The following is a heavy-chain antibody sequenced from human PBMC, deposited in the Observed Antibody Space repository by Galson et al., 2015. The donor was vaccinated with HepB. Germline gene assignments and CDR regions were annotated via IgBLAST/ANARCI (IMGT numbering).Heavy chain of an antibody. Sequence: SLRLSCAASGFTFSSYGMHWVRQAPGKGLEWVAVISYDGSNKYYADSVKGRFTISRDNSKNTLYLQMNSLRAEDTAVYYCAKGGTYYYDSSGYSDAFDIWGQGTMVTVSS. V-gene: IGHV3-30*18. CDR1: GFTFSSYG. CDR3: AKGGTYYYDSSGYSDAFDI. CDR2: ISYDGSNK. J-gene: IGHJ3*02. D-gene: IGHD3-22*01.